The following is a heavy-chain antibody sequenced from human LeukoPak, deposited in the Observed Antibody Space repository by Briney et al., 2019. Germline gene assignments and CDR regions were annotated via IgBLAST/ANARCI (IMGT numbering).Heavy chain of an antibody. D-gene: IGHD5-12*01. CDR3: ARAVDIVATTPFDL. CDR2: ISGSGGST. J-gene: IGHJ3*01. CDR1: GFTFSSYA. Sequence: HSGGSLRLSCAASGFTFSSYAMSWVRQAPGKGLEWVSAISGSGGSTYYADSVKGRFTISRDNFKNTLDLQMDSLRAEDTAVYYCARAVDIVATTPFDLWGQGTMVTVSS. V-gene: IGHV3-23*01.